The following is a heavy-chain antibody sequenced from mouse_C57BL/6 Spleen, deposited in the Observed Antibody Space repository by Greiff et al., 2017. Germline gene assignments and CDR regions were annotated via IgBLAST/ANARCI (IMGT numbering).Heavy chain of an antibody. CDR2: IDPANGNT. J-gene: IGHJ4*01. Sequence: VQLQQSGAELVKPGASVKLSCTASGFNIKDTYMHWVKQRPEQGLEWIGRIDPANGNTKYDPKFPGKATITADTSSNTAYLQLSSLTSEDTAGDYCAPIYDGDYGGAVDYRGQETSVTVSS. CDR3: APIYDGDYGGAVDY. CDR1: GFNIKDTY. D-gene: IGHD2-13*01. V-gene: IGHV14-3*02.